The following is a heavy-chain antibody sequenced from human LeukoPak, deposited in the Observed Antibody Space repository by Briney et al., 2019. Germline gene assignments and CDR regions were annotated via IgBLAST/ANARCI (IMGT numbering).Heavy chain of an antibody. CDR1: GFTFTNYW. CDR2: INSDGSST. CDR3: ARGSRVGAPGSWFDP. Sequence: GGSLRLSCAASGFTFTNYWILWVRQTTEKGLVWVSRINSDGSSTAYADSVKGRFTISRDNAKNTLYLQMNNLRAGDTAVYYCARGSRVGAPGSWFDPWGQGTLVTVSA. V-gene: IGHV3-74*01. D-gene: IGHD2-15*01. J-gene: IGHJ5*02.